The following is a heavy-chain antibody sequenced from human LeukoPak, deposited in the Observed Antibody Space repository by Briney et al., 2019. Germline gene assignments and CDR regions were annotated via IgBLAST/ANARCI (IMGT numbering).Heavy chain of an antibody. D-gene: IGHD2-21*02. V-gene: IGHV3-30-3*01. J-gene: IGHJ3*02. CDR2: ISYDGSNK. Sequence: PGRSLRLSCAASGFTFSSYAMHWVRQAPGKGLEWVAVISYDGSNKYYADSVKGQFTISRDNSKNTLYLQMNSLRAEDTAVYYCARDGMYCGGDCYPDAFDIWGQGTMVTVSS. CDR3: ARDGMYCGGDCYPDAFDI. CDR1: GFTFSSYA.